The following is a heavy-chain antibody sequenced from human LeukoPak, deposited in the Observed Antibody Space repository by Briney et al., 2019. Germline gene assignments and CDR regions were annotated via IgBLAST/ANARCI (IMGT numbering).Heavy chain of an antibody. D-gene: IGHD5-18*01. CDR3: ARDTAMVTSNFDY. Sequence: PWASVKVSCKASGYTFTSYAMHWVRQAPGQRLEWMGWINAGNGNTKYSQKFQGRVTITRDTSASTAYMELSSLRSEDTAVYYCARDTAMVTSNFDYWGQGTLVTVSS. CDR1: GYTFTSYA. J-gene: IGHJ4*02. CDR2: INAGNGNT. V-gene: IGHV1-3*01.